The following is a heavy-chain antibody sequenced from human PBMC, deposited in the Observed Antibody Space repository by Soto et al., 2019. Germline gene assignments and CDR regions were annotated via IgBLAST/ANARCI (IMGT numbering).Heavy chain of an antibody. CDR3: ARDSGAAYFDY. CDR1: GDSMSNYY. V-gene: IGHV4-59*01. CDR2: IYNSVST. J-gene: IGHJ4*02. Sequence: SETLSLTCSVSGDSMSNYYWSWIRQPPGKGLEWIGYIYNSVSTNYNPSLKSQVTISGDTSKSQFSLKVSSVTAADTAVYYCARDSGAAYFDYWGQGILVTVSS. D-gene: IGHD1-26*01.